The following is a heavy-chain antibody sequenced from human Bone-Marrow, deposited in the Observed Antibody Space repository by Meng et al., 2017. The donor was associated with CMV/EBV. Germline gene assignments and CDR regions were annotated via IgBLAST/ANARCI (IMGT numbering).Heavy chain of an antibody. J-gene: IGHJ4*02. V-gene: IGHV5-51*01. CDR1: GYSLTRHW. CDR2: IYPGDSDT. D-gene: IGHD6-13*01. CDR3: ARHSSRSVAAAGRADY. Sequence: GESLKISCKGSGYSLTRHWIGWVRQMPGKGLEWMGIIYPGDSDTRYSPSFQGQVTISADKSISTAYLQWSSLKASDTAMYYCARHSSRSVAAAGRADYWGQGTLVTVSS.